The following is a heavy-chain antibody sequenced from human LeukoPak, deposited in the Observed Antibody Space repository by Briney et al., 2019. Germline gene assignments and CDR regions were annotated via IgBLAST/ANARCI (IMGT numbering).Heavy chain of an antibody. CDR3: AKGRRDGYPAFDY. D-gene: IGHD5-24*01. V-gene: IGHV3-23*01. CDR1: GFTFSSYA. Sequence: GGSLRLSCAASGFTFSSYAMSWVRQAPGQGLDRVSAISGSGGSTYYADSVKGRFTISREHSKNTLYLQMNSLRAEDTAVYYCAKGRRDGYPAFDYWGHGTLVTVSS. CDR2: ISGSGGST. J-gene: IGHJ4*01.